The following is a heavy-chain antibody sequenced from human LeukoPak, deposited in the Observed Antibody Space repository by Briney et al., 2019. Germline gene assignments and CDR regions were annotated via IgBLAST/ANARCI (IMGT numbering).Heavy chain of an antibody. J-gene: IGHJ4*02. CDR3: ASSLYRDDSSGYFDY. Sequence: SETLSLTCTVSGGSISSSSYYWGCIRQPPEKGLEWIGSIYYSGSTYYNPSLKSRVAISVDTSKNQFSLKLSSVTAADTAVYYCASSLYRDDSSGYFDYWGQGTLVNVSS. CDR1: GGSISSSSYY. V-gene: IGHV4-39*01. CDR2: IYYSGST. D-gene: IGHD3-22*01.